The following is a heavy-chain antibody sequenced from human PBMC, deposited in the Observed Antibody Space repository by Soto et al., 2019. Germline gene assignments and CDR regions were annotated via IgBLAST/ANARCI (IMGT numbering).Heavy chain of an antibody. J-gene: IGHJ4*02. Sequence: PSETLSLTCAVSGYSISSGYYWGWIRQPPGKGLEWSGSIYHSGSTYYNPSLKSRVTISVDTSKNQFSLKLSSVTAADTAVYYCAREYYDFWSGHQTVYYFDYWGQGTLVTVSS. CDR3: AREYYDFWSGHQTVYYFDY. CDR2: IYHSGST. V-gene: IGHV4-38-2*01. D-gene: IGHD3-3*01. CDR1: GYSISSGYY.